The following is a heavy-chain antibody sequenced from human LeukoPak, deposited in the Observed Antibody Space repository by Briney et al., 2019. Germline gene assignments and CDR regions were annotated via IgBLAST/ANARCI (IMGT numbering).Heavy chain of an antibody. Sequence: ASVKVSCKASGYTLTNYGINWVRQATGQGLEWMGWISTYNGDTNYAQKVQGRVTMTTDTSTSTAYMELRSLRSDDTAVYYCASGYLGRAGTTDRLDYWGQGTLVTVSS. D-gene: IGHD4-17*01. CDR2: ISTYNGDT. CDR3: ASGYLGRAGTTDRLDY. J-gene: IGHJ4*02. CDR1: GYTLTNYG. V-gene: IGHV1-18*01.